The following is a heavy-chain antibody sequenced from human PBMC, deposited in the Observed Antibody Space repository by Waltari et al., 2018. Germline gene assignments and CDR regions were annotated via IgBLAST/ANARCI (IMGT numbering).Heavy chain of an antibody. CDR3: ARGDYFDH. J-gene: IGHJ4*02. V-gene: IGHV3-48*03. Sequence: EVQMVESGGDLVQPGGSLRLSWAASGFAFSDYEMNWVRQAPGKGLEWVAYISSSGSSTKYGDSVKGRFTISRDNAQNSVSLQMNSLGAADTAIYYCARGDYFDHWGQGTLVAVSS. CDR2: ISSSGSST. CDR1: GFAFSDYE.